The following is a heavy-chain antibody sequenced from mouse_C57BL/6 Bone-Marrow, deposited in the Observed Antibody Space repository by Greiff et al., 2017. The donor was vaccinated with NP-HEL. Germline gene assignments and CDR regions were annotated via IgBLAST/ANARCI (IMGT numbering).Heavy chain of an antibody. J-gene: IGHJ1*03. Sequence: EVQLVESEGGLVQPGSSMKLSCTASGFTFSDYYMAWVRQVPEKGLEWVANINYDGSSTSYLDSLKSRFIISRDNAKNIRYLQMSSLKSEDTATYYCARDREGYYYGSSYWYFDVWGTGTTVTVSS. CDR2: INYDGSST. CDR1: GFTFSDYY. V-gene: IGHV5-16*01. D-gene: IGHD1-1*01. CDR3: ARDREGYYYGSSYWYFDV.